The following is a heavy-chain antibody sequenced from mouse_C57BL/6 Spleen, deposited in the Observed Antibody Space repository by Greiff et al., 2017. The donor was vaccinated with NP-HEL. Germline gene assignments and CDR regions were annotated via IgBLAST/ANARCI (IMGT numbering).Heavy chain of an antibody. Sequence: EVKLVESGEGLVKPGGSLKLSCAASGFTFSSYAMSWVRQTPEKRLEWVAYISRGGDYTYYADTVKGRFTISRDNARNTLYLQMSSLKSEDTAMYYCTRDVYGSSRYYYAMDYWGQGTSVTVSS. CDR2: ISRGGDYT. CDR1: GFTFSSYA. J-gene: IGHJ4*01. V-gene: IGHV5-9-1*02. CDR3: TRDVYGSSRYYYAMDY. D-gene: IGHD1-1*01.